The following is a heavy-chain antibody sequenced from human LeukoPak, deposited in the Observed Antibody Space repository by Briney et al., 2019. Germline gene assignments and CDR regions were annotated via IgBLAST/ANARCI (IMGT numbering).Heavy chain of an antibody. CDR2: ISWNSGSI. CDR1: GFTFDDYA. CDR3: AKDSAYDFWSGSVY. J-gene: IGHJ4*02. V-gene: IGHV3-9*01. D-gene: IGHD3-3*01. Sequence: GGSLRLSCAASGFTFDDYAMHWVRQAPGKGLEWVSGISWNSGSIGYADSVKGRFTISRDDAKNSLYLQMNSLRAEDTALYYCAKDSAYDFWSGSVYWGQGTLVTVSS.